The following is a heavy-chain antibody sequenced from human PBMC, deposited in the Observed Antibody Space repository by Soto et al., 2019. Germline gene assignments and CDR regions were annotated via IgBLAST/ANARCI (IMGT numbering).Heavy chain of an antibody. V-gene: IGHV2-5*01. J-gene: IGHJ5*02. CDR1: GFSLSTSGGG. CDR3: AHSRGKRGYYAFWSGYYTAWFDP. CDR2: IYWNDDK. Sequence: SGPTLVNPTQTLTLTCTFSGFSLSTSGGGVGWIRQPPGKALEWLALIYWNDDKRYSPSLKSRLTITKDTSKNQVVLTMTNMDPVDTATYYCAHSRGKRGYYAFWSGYYTAWFDPWGQGTLVTVSS. D-gene: IGHD3-3*01.